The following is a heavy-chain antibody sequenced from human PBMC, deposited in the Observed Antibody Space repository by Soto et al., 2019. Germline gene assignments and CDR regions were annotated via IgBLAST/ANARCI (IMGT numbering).Heavy chain of an antibody. CDR1: GSTLTELS. D-gene: IGHD2-2*01. J-gene: IGHJ6*02. CDR3: ATASLGLGIVLLPAARPYGMDV. V-gene: IGHV1-24*01. Sequence: QVQLVQSGAEVKKPGASVKVSCKVSGSTLTELSMHWVRQAPGKGLEWMGGFDLEDGETIYAQKFQARVTMTEDTSTDTAYMELSSLRSEDTAVYYWATASLGLGIVLLPAARPYGMDVWGQGTTVTVSS. CDR2: FDLEDGET.